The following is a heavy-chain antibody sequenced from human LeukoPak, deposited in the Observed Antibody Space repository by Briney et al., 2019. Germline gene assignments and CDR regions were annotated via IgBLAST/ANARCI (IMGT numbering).Heavy chain of an antibody. CDR2: IYYSGST. Sequence: SETLSLTCTVSGGSISSSSYYWGWIRQPPGKGLEWIGSIYYSGSTYYNPSLKSRVTISVDTSKNQFSLKLSSVTAADTAVYYCAARLWDYDSSVPPWGQGTLVTVSS. CDR3: AARLWDYDSSVPP. CDR1: GGSISSSSYY. V-gene: IGHV4-39*01. D-gene: IGHD3-22*01. J-gene: IGHJ5*02.